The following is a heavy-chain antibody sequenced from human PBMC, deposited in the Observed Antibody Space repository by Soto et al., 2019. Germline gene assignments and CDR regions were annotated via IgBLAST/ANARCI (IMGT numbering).Heavy chain of an antibody. CDR2: IYYSGST. Sequence: NPSETLSLTCTVSGGSVSSGSYYWSWIRQPPGKGLEWIGYIYYSGSTNYNPSLKSRVTISVDTSKNQFSLKLSSVTAADTAVYYCAREWDCSSTSCYWGDSTNWFDPWGQGTLVTVSS. CDR1: GGSVSSGSYY. CDR3: AREWDCSSTSCYWGDSTNWFDP. V-gene: IGHV4-61*01. J-gene: IGHJ5*02. D-gene: IGHD2-2*01.